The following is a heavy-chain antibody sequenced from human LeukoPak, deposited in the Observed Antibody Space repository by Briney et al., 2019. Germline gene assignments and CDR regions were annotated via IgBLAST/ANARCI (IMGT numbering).Heavy chain of an antibody. Sequence: GGSLRLSCAASGFTFSHYSMNWVRQAPGKGLEWVSSISGSSSNIYYADSVRGRFTISRDNAKNSLYLRMNSLRVEDTAMYYCVRGSWDSGYWGQGTLVTVSS. J-gene: IGHJ4*02. V-gene: IGHV3-21*01. CDR1: GFTFSHYS. D-gene: IGHD1-26*01. CDR2: ISGSSSNI. CDR3: VRGSWDSGY.